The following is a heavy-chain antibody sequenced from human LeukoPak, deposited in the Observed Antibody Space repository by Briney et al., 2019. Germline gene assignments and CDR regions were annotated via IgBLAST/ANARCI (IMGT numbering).Heavy chain of an antibody. CDR2: INHSGST. Sequence: TSETLSLTCAVYGGSFSGYYWSWIRQPPGKGLEWIGEINHSGSTNYNPSLKSRVTISVDTSKNQFSLKLSSVTAADTAEYYCARWVYGWFDPWGQGTLVTVSS. V-gene: IGHV4-34*01. D-gene: IGHD4-17*01. CDR3: ARWVYGWFDP. CDR1: GGSFSGYY. J-gene: IGHJ5*02.